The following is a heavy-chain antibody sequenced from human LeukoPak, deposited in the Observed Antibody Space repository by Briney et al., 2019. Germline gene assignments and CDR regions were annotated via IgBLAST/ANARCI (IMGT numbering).Heavy chain of an antibody. V-gene: IGHV3-9*03. D-gene: IGHD3-22*01. Sequence: PGRSLRLSCAASGFTFDDYAMHWVRQAPGKGLEWVSGISWNSGSIGYADSVKGRFTISRDNAKNSLYLQMNSLRAEDMALYYCAKGMGYDSSGPLDYWGQGTLVTVSS. J-gene: IGHJ4*02. CDR1: GFTFDDYA. CDR2: ISWNSGSI. CDR3: AKGMGYDSSGPLDY.